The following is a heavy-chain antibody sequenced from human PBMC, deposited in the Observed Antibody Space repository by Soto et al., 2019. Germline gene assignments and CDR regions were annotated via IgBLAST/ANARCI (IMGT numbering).Heavy chain of an antibody. Sequence: ASVKVSCKASGYTFSSHGFIWVRQAPGQGLEWMGWISGFNGNTNYAADLQGRVTMTTDTSTSTAYMELRGLRSDDTAVYYCARIGVSSGHESPDFDSWGQGTLVTVSS. CDR3: ARIGVSSGHESPDFDS. CDR1: GYTFSSHG. V-gene: IGHV1-18*04. J-gene: IGHJ4*02. CDR2: ISGFNGNT. D-gene: IGHD3-16*01.